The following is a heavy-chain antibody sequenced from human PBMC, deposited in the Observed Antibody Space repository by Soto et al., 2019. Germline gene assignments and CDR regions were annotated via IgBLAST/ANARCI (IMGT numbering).Heavy chain of an antibody. Sequence: QLQLQEPGPGLLKPSETLSLTCTVSGGSISSSSYYWGWIRQPPGKGVEWIGSIYYSGSTYYNPSLKSRVTISVDTSKTQLSLKLSSVTAADTAVYYCASDAGFDYWGQGTLVTVSS. V-gene: IGHV4-39*01. D-gene: IGHD6-13*01. CDR2: IYYSGST. CDR1: GGSISSSSYY. CDR3: ASDAGFDY. J-gene: IGHJ4*02.